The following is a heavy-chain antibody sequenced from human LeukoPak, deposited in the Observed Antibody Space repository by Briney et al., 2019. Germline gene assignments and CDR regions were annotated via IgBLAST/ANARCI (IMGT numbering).Heavy chain of an antibody. V-gene: IGHV3-21*01. CDR2: ISSSSSYI. Sequence: GGSLRLSCAASGFTFSDYSMNWVRQAPGKGLEWVSSISSSSSYIYYADSVKGRFTISRDNAKNSLYLQMNSLRAEDTAVYYCARGDSSSWYDWFDPWGQGTLVTVSS. CDR1: GFTFSDYS. CDR3: ARGDSSSWYDWFDP. J-gene: IGHJ5*02. D-gene: IGHD6-13*01.